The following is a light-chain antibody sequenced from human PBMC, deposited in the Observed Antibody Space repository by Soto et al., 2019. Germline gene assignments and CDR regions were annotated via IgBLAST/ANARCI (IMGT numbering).Light chain of an antibody. CDR1: QSISSNF. CDR2: GAS. V-gene: IGKV3-20*01. CDR3: QQYGSSRT. Sequence: EIVLTQSPGTLSLSPGEGATLSCRASQSISSNFLAWYQQKRGQAPRLLIHGASNRATGIPDRFSGSGSGTDFTLTITRLEPEDFAVYYCQQYGSSRTFGQGTKLEIK. J-gene: IGKJ2*01.